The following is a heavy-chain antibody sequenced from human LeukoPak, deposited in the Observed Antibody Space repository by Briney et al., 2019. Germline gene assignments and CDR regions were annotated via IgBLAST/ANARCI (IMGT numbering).Heavy chain of an antibody. CDR1: GGSISISNYY. CDR3: ARRTTNPVGAIDY. D-gene: IGHD1-7*01. J-gene: IGHJ4*02. Sequence: SETLSLTCTVPGGSISISNYYWGWIRQPPGRGLEWIGIISYIGTYYNPSLKTRLTISLDTSKNHFSLNLQSVTAADTAVYYCARRTTNPVGAIDYWRQRTLVSVRS. V-gene: IGHV4-39*01. CDR2: ISYIGT.